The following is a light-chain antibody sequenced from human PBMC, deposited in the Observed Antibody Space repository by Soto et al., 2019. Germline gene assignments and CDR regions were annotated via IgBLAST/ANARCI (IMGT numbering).Light chain of an antibody. CDR1: QSVSSSD. Sequence: EVVLTQSPGTLSLSPGERATLSCRASQSVSSSDLAWYQQKPGQAPRLLMYDASKRATGIPARFSGSGSGTDFTLTISSLEPEDFAVYYCQQRSNWPPLTFGGGTKVDNK. J-gene: IGKJ4*01. CDR2: DAS. V-gene: IGKV3D-20*02. CDR3: QQRSNWPPLT.